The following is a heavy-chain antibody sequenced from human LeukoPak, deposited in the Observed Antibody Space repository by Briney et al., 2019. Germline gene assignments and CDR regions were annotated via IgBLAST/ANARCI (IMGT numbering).Heavy chain of an antibody. CDR3: ARAPTMVVTNLDY. CDR1: GYTFIIYA. CDR2: ISVHNGNT. Sequence: ASVKVSCKASGYTFIIYAISWVRQAPGQGLEWMGWISVHNGNTNYAQQLQGRVTMTTDTSTSIAYMELRSLRSDDTAVYYCARAPTMVVTNLDYWGQGTLVTVSS. J-gene: IGHJ4*02. V-gene: IGHV1-18*01. D-gene: IGHD4/OR15-4a*01.